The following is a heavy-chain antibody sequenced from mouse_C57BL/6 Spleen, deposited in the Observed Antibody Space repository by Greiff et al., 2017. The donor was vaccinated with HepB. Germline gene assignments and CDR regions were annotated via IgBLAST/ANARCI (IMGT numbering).Heavy chain of an antibody. V-gene: IGHV3-6*01. CDR1: GYSITSGYY. CDR2: ISYDGSN. CDR3: ARDRLFTTVGAMDY. J-gene: IGHJ4*01. D-gene: IGHD1-1*01. Sequence: EVQLQQSGPGLVKPSQSLSLTCSVTGYSITSGYYWNWIRQFPGNKLEWMGYISYDGSNNYNPSLKNRISITRDTSKNQFFLKLNSVTTEDTATYYCARDRLFTTVGAMDYWGQGTSVTVSS.